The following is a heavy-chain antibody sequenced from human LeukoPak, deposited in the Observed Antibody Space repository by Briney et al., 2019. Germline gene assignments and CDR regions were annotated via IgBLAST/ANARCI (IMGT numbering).Heavy chain of an antibody. D-gene: IGHD3-10*01. Sequence: SETLSLTCAVFGGSFSGYYWSWIRQPPGKGLEWIGEINRAGSTNYNPSLKSRVTIFADTSKNQFSLRLSSVTAADTAVYYCAYGEKRFDYWGQGTLVTVSS. J-gene: IGHJ4*02. V-gene: IGHV4-34*01. CDR1: GGSFSGYY. CDR3: AYGEKRFDY. CDR2: INRAGST.